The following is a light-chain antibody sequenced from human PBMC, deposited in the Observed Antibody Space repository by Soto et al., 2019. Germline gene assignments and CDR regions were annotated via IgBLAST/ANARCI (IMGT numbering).Light chain of an antibody. V-gene: IGLV2-8*01. CDR2: EVS. CDR1: SSDVGGYNF. Sequence: QSVLTQPPSASGSPGQSVTISCTGTSSDVGGYNFVSWYQQHPGKAPQLMIYEVSKRPSGVPDRFSGSKSGNTASLTVSGLQAEDEADYYCSSYAGSTMLVLGGGTKVTVL. CDR3: SSYAGSTMLV. J-gene: IGLJ2*01.